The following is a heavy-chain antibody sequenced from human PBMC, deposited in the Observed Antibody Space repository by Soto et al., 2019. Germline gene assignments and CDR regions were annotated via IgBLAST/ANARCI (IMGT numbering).Heavy chain of an antibody. Sequence: QVQLVQSGAEVKKPGSSVKVSCKASGGTFSSYTISWVRQAPGQGLEWMGRIIPILGIANYAQKFQGRVTITADKSTSTAYMELSSLRSEDTAVYYCARDSGYSSSWYCDYWGQGTLVTVSS. D-gene: IGHD6-13*01. CDR1: GGTFSSYT. V-gene: IGHV1-69*08. CDR2: IIPILGIA. CDR3: ARDSGYSSSWYCDY. J-gene: IGHJ4*02.